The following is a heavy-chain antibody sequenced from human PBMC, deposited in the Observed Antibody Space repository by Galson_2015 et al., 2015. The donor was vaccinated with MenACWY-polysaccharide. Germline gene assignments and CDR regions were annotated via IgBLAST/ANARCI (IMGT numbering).Heavy chain of an antibody. D-gene: IGHD3-10*02. Sequence: SLRLSCAASTVTFRGSGMHWVRQAPGKGLEWVAVIQYDAVYKQYLDSVKGRFSVSRDNSKSTLYLEMNNLRAEDTALYYCAREGSRIVFHAFDAWGQGTTVIVSS. V-gene: IGHV3-33*01. J-gene: IGHJ3*01. CDR3: AREGSRIVFHAFDA. CDR2: IQYDAVYK. CDR1: TVTFRGSG.